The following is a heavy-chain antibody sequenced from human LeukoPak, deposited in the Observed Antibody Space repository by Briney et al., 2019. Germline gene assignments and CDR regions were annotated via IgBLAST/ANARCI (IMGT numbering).Heavy chain of an antibody. Sequence: SVKVSCKASGGTFSSYANSWVRQAPGQGLEWMGGIIPIFGTANYARKFQGRVTITTDESTSTAYMELSSLRSEDTAVYYCARSGDCSSTSCYKYYYYYMDVWGKGTTVTVSS. D-gene: IGHD2-2*02. CDR2: IIPIFGTA. CDR3: ARSGDCSSTSCYKYYYYYMDV. J-gene: IGHJ6*03. CDR1: GGTFSSYA. V-gene: IGHV1-69*05.